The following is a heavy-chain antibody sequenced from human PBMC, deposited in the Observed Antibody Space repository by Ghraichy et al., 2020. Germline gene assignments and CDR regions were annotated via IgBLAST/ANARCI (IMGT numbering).Heavy chain of an antibody. CDR2: IGHDGLEK. CDR1: GFTFSRYW. CDR3: ARVRGYTYGSIAFNI. J-gene: IGHJ3*02. Sequence: GGSLRLSCVASGFTFSRYWMNWVRQAPGKGLEWVADIGHDGLEKYYVDSVKGRFTISRDNAKNSLYLQMNSLRAEDTALYFCARVRGYTYGSIAFNIWGQGTMVPVSS. V-gene: IGHV3-7*01. D-gene: IGHD5-18*01.